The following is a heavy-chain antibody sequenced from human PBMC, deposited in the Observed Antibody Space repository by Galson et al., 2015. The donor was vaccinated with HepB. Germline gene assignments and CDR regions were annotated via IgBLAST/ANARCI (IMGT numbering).Heavy chain of an antibody. CDR2: ISFGGIKQ. CDR1: GFSFSRYG. D-gene: IGHD1-26*01. V-gene: IGHV3-30*03. Sequence: SLRLSCAASGFSFSRYGMHWVRQAPGKGLEWVAHISFGGIKQWYAGSVKGRFTISGDDPKNTVYLQMNSLRAEDTAVYYCTRDLTGSWTIDYWGQGTLVTVSS. J-gene: IGHJ4*02. CDR3: TRDLTGSWTIDY.